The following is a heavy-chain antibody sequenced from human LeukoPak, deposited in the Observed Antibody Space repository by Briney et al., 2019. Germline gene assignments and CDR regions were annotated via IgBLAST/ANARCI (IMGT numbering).Heavy chain of an antibody. J-gene: IGHJ4*02. V-gene: IGHV1-18*01. CDR3: AKVAGDRTDY. D-gene: IGHD1-1*01. Sequence: ASVKVSCKTSGYSFATYGFCWVRQAPGDGLEWMGRISANTGKTSYAQKFQDRVTMTTDTSTTTAYMELRSLRLDDTAVYFCAKVAGDRTDYWGQGTLVTVSS. CDR1: GYSFATYG. CDR2: ISANTGKT.